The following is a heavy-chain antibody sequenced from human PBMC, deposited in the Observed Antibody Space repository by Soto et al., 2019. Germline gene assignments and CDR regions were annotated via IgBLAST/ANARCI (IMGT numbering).Heavy chain of an antibody. Sequence: QVQLQESGPGLVKPSGTLSLSCAVSGGSISSSHWWTWVRQPPGEGLEWIGEIYHSGSTNYNPSLKGRVTISEDPSRNQSALNLSSVPAAATAVYYCASAGGGEDYWGQGILVTVYS. V-gene: IGHV4-4*02. CDR1: GGSISSSHW. CDR2: IYHSGST. CDR3: ASAGGGEDY. D-gene: IGHD3-16*01. J-gene: IGHJ4*02.